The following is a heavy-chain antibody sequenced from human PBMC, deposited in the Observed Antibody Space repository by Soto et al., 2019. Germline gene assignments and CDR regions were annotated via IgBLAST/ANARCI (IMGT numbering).Heavy chain of an antibody. CDR1: GFTFSDYY. CDR3: ARADHYDTSGYWK. Sequence: HVQLVESGGGLVKPGGSLRLSCAASGFTFSDYYMSWIRQAPGKGLEWVSYITSSSSYTIYADSVRGRFTISRDNAKNSLFLQMNSLRAEDTAVYYCARADHYDTSGYWKWGQGTLVTVSS. D-gene: IGHD3-22*01. J-gene: IGHJ4*02. CDR2: ITSSSSYT. V-gene: IGHV3-11*05.